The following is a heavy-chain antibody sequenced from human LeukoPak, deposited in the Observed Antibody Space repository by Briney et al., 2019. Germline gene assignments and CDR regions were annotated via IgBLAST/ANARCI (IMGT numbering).Heavy chain of an antibody. D-gene: IGHD3-22*01. Sequence: GRSLRLSCAAPGFTFSSYAMHWVRQAPGKGLEWVAVTSYDGSNKYYADSVKGRFTISRDNSKNTLYLQMNSLRAEDTAVYYCASSGYYYDSSGNAFDIWGQGTMVTVSS. CDR2: TSYDGSNK. J-gene: IGHJ3*02. CDR1: GFTFSSYA. V-gene: IGHV3-30*01. CDR3: ASSGYYYDSSGNAFDI.